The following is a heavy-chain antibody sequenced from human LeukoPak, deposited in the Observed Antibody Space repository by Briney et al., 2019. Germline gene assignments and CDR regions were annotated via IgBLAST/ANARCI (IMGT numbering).Heavy chain of an antibody. CDR3: ARELAAAAGFDP. V-gene: IGHV1-69*01. D-gene: IGHD6-13*01. J-gene: IGHJ5*02. Sequence: SVKVSCKASARTFSSYAISWVRQAPGQGLEWMGGIIPVFGTANYAQKFQGRVTITADESTSTAYMELSSLRSEDTAVYYCARELAAAAGFDPWGQGTLVTVSS. CDR2: IIPVFGTA. CDR1: ARTFSSYA.